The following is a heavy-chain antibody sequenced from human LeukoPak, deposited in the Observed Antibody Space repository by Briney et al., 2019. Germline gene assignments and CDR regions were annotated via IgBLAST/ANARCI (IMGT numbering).Heavy chain of an antibody. CDR1: GFTFSSYG. CDR3: AKPSDYYGSGSSSPPFDY. Sequence: PGGSLRLSCAASGFTFSSYGMSWVRQAPGKGLEWVSAISGSGGSTYYADSVKGRFTISRDNSKNTLYLQMNSLRAEDTAVYYCAKPSDYYGSGSSSPPFDYWGQGTLVTVSS. D-gene: IGHD3-10*01. J-gene: IGHJ4*02. CDR2: ISGSGGST. V-gene: IGHV3-23*01.